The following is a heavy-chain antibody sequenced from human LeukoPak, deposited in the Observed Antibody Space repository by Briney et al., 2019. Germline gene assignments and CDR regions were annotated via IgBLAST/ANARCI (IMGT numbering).Heavy chain of an antibody. CDR1: GGSISSYY. Sequence: PSETLSLTCTVSGGSISSYYWSWIRQPPGKGLEWIGYIYYSGSTYYNPSLRSRVAISVDTSKNQFSLKLSSVTAADTAVYYCARSSEGRYYYDSSGFSYYYYYMDVWGKGNTVTISS. CDR3: ARSSEGRYYYDSSGFSYYYYYMDV. J-gene: IGHJ6*03. CDR2: IYYSGST. V-gene: IGHV4-59*01. D-gene: IGHD3-22*01.